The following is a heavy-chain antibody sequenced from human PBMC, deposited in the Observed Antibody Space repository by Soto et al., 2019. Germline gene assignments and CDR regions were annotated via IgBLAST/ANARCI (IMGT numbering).Heavy chain of an antibody. V-gene: IGHV4-59*11. CDR2: IYYSGSS. CDR1: GGSISSHY. J-gene: IGHJ5*02. CDR3: ARGSGLRHYRPGINWFDP. Sequence: LSLTCTVSGGSISSHYWSWIRQPPGRGLEWIGHIYYSGSSDYNPSLKSRLTISVDTSKNQFSLRLRSVTAADTAVYYCARGSGLRHYRPGINWFDPWGQGTLVTAPQ. D-gene: IGHD3-3*01.